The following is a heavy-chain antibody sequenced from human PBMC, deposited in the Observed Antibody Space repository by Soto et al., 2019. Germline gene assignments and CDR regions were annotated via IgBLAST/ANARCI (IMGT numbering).Heavy chain of an antibody. D-gene: IGHD3-22*01. CDR1: GFTFSSYA. J-gene: IGHJ6*02. V-gene: IGHV3-30-3*01. CDR3: ARAIVVVASRPYYYYGMDV. Sequence: QVQLVESGGGVVQPGRSLRLSCAASGFTFSSYAMHWVRQAPGEGLEWVAVISYDGSNKYYADSVKGRFTISRDNSKNTLYLQMNSLRAEDTAVYYCARAIVVVASRPYYYYGMDVWGQGTTVTVS. CDR2: ISYDGSNK.